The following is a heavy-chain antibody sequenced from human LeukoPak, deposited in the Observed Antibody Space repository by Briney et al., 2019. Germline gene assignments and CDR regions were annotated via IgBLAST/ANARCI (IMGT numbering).Heavy chain of an antibody. CDR1: GFTFSSYG. V-gene: IGHV3-30*02. J-gene: IGHJ6*04. CDR3: AKGLNRGVVIMPAGQMDV. Sequence: GGSLRLSCAASGFTFSSYGMHWVRQAPGKGLEWVAFIRYDGSNKYYADSVKGRFTISRDNSMNTLYLQMHSLRAEDMAVYYCAKGLNRGVVIMPAGQMDVWGKGTTVTISS. D-gene: IGHD2-2*01. CDR2: IRYDGSNK.